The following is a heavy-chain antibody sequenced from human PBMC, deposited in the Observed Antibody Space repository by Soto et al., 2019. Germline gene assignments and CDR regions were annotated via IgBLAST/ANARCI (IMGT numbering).Heavy chain of an antibody. CDR3: AREMATTQGFDY. CDR1: GFNFSTYE. D-gene: IGHD5-12*01. CDR2: ISTSGSTI. Sequence: GGSLRLSCAASGFNFSTYEMDWVRQAPGKGLEWVSCISTSGSTIKYADSVKGRFTISRDNAKNSLYLQMSSLRAEDTAVYYCAREMATTQGFDYWGQGTLVTVSS. V-gene: IGHV3-48*03. J-gene: IGHJ4*02.